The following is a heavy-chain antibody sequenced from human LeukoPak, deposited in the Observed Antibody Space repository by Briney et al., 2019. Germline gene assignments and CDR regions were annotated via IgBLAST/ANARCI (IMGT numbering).Heavy chain of an antibody. V-gene: IGHV4-38-2*02. CDR1: GYSISSGYY. Sequence: SETLSLTCTVSGYSISSGYYWGWIRQPPGKGLEWIGSIYHSGSTYYNPSLKSRVTISVDTSKNQFSLKLSSVTAADTAVYYCARDRYYDTNDAFDIWGQGTMVTVSS. CDR3: ARDRYYDTNDAFDI. J-gene: IGHJ3*02. CDR2: IYHSGST. D-gene: IGHD3-22*01.